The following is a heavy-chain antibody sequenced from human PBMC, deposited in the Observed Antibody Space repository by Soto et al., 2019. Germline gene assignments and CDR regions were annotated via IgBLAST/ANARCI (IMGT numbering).Heavy chain of an antibody. CDR3: ARLRKFRCSSTSCYGDYYYYGLDV. CDR2: INQSGST. V-gene: IGHV4-34*01. Sequence: SETLSLTCASYGGSFNGYYWSWIRQPPGKGLEWIGEINQSGSTKYNSSLKSRVTISKDTSKKQFSLKLSSVTAADTAVYYCARLRKFRCSSTSCYGDYYYYGLDVWGQGTTVTVSS. J-gene: IGHJ6*02. CDR1: GGSFNGYY. D-gene: IGHD2-2*01.